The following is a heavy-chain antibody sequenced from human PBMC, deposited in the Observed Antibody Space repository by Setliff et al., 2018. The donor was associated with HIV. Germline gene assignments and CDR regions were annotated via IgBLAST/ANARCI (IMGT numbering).Heavy chain of an antibody. CDR1: GGSMSSGGYY. V-gene: IGHV4-31*03. Sequence: SETLSLTCNVSGGSMSSGGYYWSWIRQRPGRGLEWIGYIYYSGSTYYNPSLKSRVTISGDTSKNQFSLKLSSVTAADTAVYYCASRITMISKAYWYFDLWGRGTLVTVSS. CDR2: IYYSGST. J-gene: IGHJ2*01. D-gene: IGHD3-22*01. CDR3: ASRITMISKAYWYFDL.